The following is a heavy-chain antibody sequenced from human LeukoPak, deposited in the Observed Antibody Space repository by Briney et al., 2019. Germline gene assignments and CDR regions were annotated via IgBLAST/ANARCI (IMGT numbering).Heavy chain of an antibody. CDR2: IYYSGST. Sequence: SETLSLTCTVSGGSISSYYWTWIRQPPGKGLEWIGNIYYSGSTNYNPSLKSRVTISVDTSKNQFSLKLSSVTAADTAVYYCAGRGYSYGYVGGWFDPWGQGTLVTVSS. D-gene: IGHD5-18*01. CDR1: GGSISSYY. V-gene: IGHV4-59*01. J-gene: IGHJ5*02. CDR3: AGRGYSYGYVGGWFDP.